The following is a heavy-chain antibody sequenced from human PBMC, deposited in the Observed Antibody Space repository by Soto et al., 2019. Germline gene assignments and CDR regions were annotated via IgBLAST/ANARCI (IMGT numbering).Heavy chain of an antibody. Sequence: QVQLQQWGAGPLRPLETLSLTCGASGGSFSGYYWAWIRQSPGKGLEWIGEINDRGSINYNPSQKSRVGISVDTSKNHYSLDLRSVTAADTAVYYCARESHDILTGPPWVWYFDLWGRGTLVTVSS. D-gene: IGHD3-9*01. J-gene: IGHJ2*01. CDR3: ARESHDILTGPPWVWYFDL. CDR1: GGSFSGYY. CDR2: INDRGSI. V-gene: IGHV4-34*01.